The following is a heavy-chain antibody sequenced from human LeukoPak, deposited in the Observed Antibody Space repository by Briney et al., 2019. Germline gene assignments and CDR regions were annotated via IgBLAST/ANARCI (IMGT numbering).Heavy chain of an antibody. Sequence: GGSLRLSCAASGFTFSHYWMTWVRQAPGKGLEWVANMKEDGSQETYVDSVKGRFTISRDNAKNSLYLQMNDVRAEDTAVYYCARYSYKHDCWGQGTLVTVSS. CDR2: MKEDGSQE. D-gene: IGHD2-15*01. CDR1: GFTFSHYW. CDR3: ARYSYKHDC. V-gene: IGHV3-7*01. J-gene: IGHJ4*02.